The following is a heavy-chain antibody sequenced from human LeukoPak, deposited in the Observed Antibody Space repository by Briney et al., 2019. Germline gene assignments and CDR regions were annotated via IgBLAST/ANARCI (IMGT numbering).Heavy chain of an antibody. CDR3: ARDQGRETTIKQFDY. J-gene: IGHJ4*02. D-gene: IGHD4-11*01. CDR2: ISASGTTI. V-gene: IGHV3-48*01. Sequence: GGSLRLSCVASGFNFRNYGLNWVRQAPGQGLQWVSYISASGTTIYYTDSVKGRFTISRDNGKNSLSLQMNSLRAEDTAVYYCARDQGRETTIKQFDYWGQGTLVTVSS. CDR1: GFNFRNYG.